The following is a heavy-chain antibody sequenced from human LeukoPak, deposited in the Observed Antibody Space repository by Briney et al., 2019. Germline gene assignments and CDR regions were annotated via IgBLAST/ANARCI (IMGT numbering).Heavy chain of an antibody. CDR3: AVQATYSGSYHDY. CDR2: MNPNSGNT. Sequence: GASVKVSCKASGYTFTSYDINWVRQATGQGLEWMGWMNPNSGNTGYAQKFQGRVTITRNTSISTAYMELSSLRSEDTAVYYCAVQATYSGSYHDYWGQGTLVTVSS. D-gene: IGHD1-26*01. J-gene: IGHJ4*02. V-gene: IGHV1-8*03. CDR1: GYTFTSYD.